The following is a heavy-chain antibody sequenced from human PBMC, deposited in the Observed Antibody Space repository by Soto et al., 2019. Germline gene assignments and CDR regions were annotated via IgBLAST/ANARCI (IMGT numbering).Heavy chain of an antibody. D-gene: IGHD3-10*01. V-gene: IGHV4-34*01. Sequence: PSETLSLTCAVYGGSFSGYYWSLIRQPPGKGLEWIGEINHSGSTNYNPSLKSRVTISVDTSKNQFSLKLSSVTAADTAVYYCARASMVRGATGSNYYYYGMDVWGQGTTVT. J-gene: IGHJ6*02. CDR1: GGSFSGYY. CDR3: ARASMVRGATGSNYYYYGMDV. CDR2: INHSGST.